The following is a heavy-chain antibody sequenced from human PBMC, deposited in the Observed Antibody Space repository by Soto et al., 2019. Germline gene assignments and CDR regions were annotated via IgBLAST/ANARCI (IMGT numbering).Heavy chain of an antibody. Sequence: GGSLRLSCAASGFTFNTFGMHWVRQAPGKGLEWVALLWYDGSNKYYADSVKGRFTISRDNSKNTLYLQMNSLRVEDTAVYYCARERAVTGGTYYFDRWGQGTLGTVSS. CDR1: GFTFNTFG. CDR2: LWYDGSNK. J-gene: IGHJ4*02. D-gene: IGHD6-19*01. V-gene: IGHV3-33*01. CDR3: ARERAVTGGTYYFDR.